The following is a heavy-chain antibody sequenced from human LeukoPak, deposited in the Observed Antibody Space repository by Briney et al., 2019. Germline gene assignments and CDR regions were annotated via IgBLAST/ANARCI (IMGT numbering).Heavy chain of an antibody. CDR1: GGSISSYY. V-gene: IGHV4-59*12. D-gene: IGHD6-19*01. CDR2: IYYSGST. J-gene: IGHJ4*02. Sequence: SETLSLTCTVSGGSISSYYWSWIRQPPGKGLEWIGYIYYSGSTNYNPSLKSRVTISVDTSKNQFSLKLSSVTAAGTAVYYCAREGSSGWIDYWGQGTLVTVSS. CDR3: AREGSSGWIDY.